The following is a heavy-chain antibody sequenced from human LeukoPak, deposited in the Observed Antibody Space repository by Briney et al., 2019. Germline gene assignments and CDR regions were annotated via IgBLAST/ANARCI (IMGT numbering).Heavy chain of an antibody. J-gene: IGHJ4*02. CDR1: GCSISSGDYY. Sequence: SQTLSLTCTVSGCSISSGDYYLSWIRHPPGKGLEWIGYIYYRGSAYYNPSLKSRVTISVDTSKNQLSLKMTSVTAADTAVYYCARSRYGRTNCPYYFDYWGPGTLVTVSS. D-gene: IGHD2-2*01. CDR3: ARSRYGRTNCPYYFDY. CDR2: IYYRGSA. V-gene: IGHV4-30-4*08.